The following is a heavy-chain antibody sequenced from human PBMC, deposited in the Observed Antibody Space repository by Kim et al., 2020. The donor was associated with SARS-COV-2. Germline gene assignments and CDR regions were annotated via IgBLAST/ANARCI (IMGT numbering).Heavy chain of an antibody. D-gene: IGHD4-17*01. V-gene: IGHV4-59*01. CDR3: ARGGDDYGGYDYYYYCMDV. J-gene: IGHJ6*03. CDR1: GGSISSYY. Sequence: SETLSLTCTVSGGSISSYYWSWIRQPPGKGLEWIGYIYYSGSTNYNPSLKSRATISVDTSKNQFSLKLSSVTAADTAVYSCARGGDDYGGYDYYYYCMDVWGKGTTVTVSS. CDR2: IYYSGST.